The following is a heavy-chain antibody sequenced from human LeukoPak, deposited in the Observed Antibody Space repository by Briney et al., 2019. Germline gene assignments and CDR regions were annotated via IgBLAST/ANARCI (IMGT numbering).Heavy chain of an antibody. D-gene: IGHD3-22*01. CDR2: INPNSGGT. Sequence: ASVKVSCKASGYTFTGYYMHWVRQAPGQGLEWMGRINPNSGGTNYAQKFQGRVTITRDTSISTAYMELSRLRSDDTAVYYCATASQNYYDTDYWGQGTPVTVSS. J-gene: IGHJ4*02. CDR3: ATASQNYYDTDY. CDR1: GYTFTGYY. V-gene: IGHV1-2*06.